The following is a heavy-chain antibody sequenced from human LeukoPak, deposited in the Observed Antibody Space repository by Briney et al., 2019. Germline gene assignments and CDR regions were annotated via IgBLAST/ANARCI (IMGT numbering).Heavy chain of an antibody. D-gene: IGHD3-22*01. CDR1: GGSISRSGYS. J-gene: IGHJ4*02. V-gene: IGHV4-61*08. Sequence: PSETLSLTCAVSGGSISRSGYSWSWIRQPPGKGLEWIGYIYYSGSTNYNPSLKSRVTISVDTSKNQFSLKLRSVTAADTAVYYCARVTGYVIEDYFDYWGQGTLVTVSS. CDR3: ARVTGYVIEDYFDY. CDR2: IYYSGST.